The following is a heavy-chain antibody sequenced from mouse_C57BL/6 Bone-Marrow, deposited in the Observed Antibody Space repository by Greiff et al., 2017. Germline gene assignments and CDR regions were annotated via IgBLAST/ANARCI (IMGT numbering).Heavy chain of an antibody. V-gene: IGHV1-80*01. Sequence: QVQLQQSGAELVKPGASVKISCKASGYAFSSYWMNWVKQRPGKGLEWIGQIYPGDGDTNYNGKFKGKATLTADKSSSTAYMQLSSLTSEDSAVYFCATTSLYCGSSYDWFAYWGQGTLVTVSA. D-gene: IGHD1-1*01. CDR2: IYPGDGDT. CDR1: GYAFSSYW. J-gene: IGHJ3*01. CDR3: ATTSLYCGSSYDWFAY.